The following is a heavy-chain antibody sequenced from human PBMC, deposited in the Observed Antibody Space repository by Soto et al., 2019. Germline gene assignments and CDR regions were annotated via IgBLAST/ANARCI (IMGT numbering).Heavy chain of an antibody. CDR1: GFTFSSYA. Sequence: QVQLVESGGGVVQPGRSLRLSCAASGFTFSSYAMHWVRQAPGKGLEWVAVISYDGSNKYYADSVKGRFTISRDNSKNTLYLQMNSLRAEDTAVYYFARDTYDILTGTDYWGQGTLVTVSS. J-gene: IGHJ4*02. D-gene: IGHD3-9*01. CDR2: ISYDGSNK. V-gene: IGHV3-30-3*01. CDR3: ARDTYDILTGTDY.